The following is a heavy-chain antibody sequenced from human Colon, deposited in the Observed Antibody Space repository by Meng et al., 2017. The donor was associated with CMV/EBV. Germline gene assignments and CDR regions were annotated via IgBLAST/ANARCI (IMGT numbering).Heavy chain of an antibody. J-gene: IGHJ4*02. D-gene: IGHD4-23*01. V-gene: IGHV1-18*01. CDR1: GYNFATFG. CDR2: FSAYSGNT. CDR3: ARGGNSLDY. Sequence: ASVTVSCKASGYNFATFGFTWVRQAPGQGLEWMGWFSAYSGNTNYAHNFKGRVTMTTDPSTSTAYMELRSLTSEDTAVYYCARGGNSLDYWGQGTLVTVSS.